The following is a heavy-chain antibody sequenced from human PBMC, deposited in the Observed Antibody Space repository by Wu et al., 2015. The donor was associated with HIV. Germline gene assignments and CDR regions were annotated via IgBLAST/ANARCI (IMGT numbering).Heavy chain of an antibody. V-gene: IGHV1-8*02. CDR3: LRGFGQQLGWFDP. Sequence: QVQLLQSGAEVKKPGSSVRVSCKASGATFSSYALNWVRQAPGQGLEWMGWLNPGSGNKGYEQRFQGRVTMTTNTSINTAYLELNSLTFDDTAVYYCLRGFGQQLGWFDPWGREPWSPSPQ. J-gene: IGHJ5*02. CDR2: LNPGSGNK. D-gene: IGHD1-1*01. CDR1: GATFSSYA.